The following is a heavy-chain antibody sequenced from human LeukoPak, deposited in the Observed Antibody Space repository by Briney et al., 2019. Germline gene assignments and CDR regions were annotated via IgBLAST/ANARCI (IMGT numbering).Heavy chain of an antibody. CDR1: GFTFSSYS. J-gene: IGHJ4*02. Sequence: GGSLRLSCAASGFTFSSYSMNWVRQAPGKGLEWVSYISSSSTAIYYADSVKGRFTISRDNAKNSLYLQMNSLRAEDTAVYYCARHEHSGYDLFDYWGQGTLVTVSS. V-gene: IGHV3-48*04. CDR2: ISSSSTAI. D-gene: IGHD5-12*01. CDR3: ARHEHSGYDLFDY.